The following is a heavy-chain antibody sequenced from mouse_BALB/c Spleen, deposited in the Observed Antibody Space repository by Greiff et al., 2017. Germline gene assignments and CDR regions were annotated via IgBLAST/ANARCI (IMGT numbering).Heavy chain of an antibody. CDR2: IWAGGST. D-gene: IGHD2-4*01. Sequence: VKLMESGPGLVAPSQSLYITCTVSGFYLSRYSVHWVRQTPGKGLEWLGMIWAGGSTDYNSALKSRLSISKDNTKSQVFLKMNSLQTDDTAMYYCARNYDYDGLWFAYWGQGTLVTVSA. CDR3: ARNYDYDGLWFAY. CDR1: GFYLSRYS. J-gene: IGHJ3*01. V-gene: IGHV2-6-4*01.